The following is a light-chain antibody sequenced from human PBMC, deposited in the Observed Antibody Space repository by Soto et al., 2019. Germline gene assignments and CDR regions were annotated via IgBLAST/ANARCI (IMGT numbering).Light chain of an antibody. CDR1: QSLLHTSGDNY. V-gene: IGKV2-28*01. CDR3: MQANQIPRA. CDR2: LGS. Sequence: ETVITKSTLSLSVTPGEPASITCTASQSLLHTSGDNYLDWYLQRPGQSPQLLIYLGSKRAPGVSDRISGTGSGTRFTLRISRVEAEDVAIYYCMQANQIPRAFRQGTKQDIK. J-gene: IGKJ2*01.